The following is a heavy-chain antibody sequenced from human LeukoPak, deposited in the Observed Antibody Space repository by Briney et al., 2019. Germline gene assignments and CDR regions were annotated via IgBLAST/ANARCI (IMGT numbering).Heavy chain of an antibody. J-gene: IGHJ4*02. CDR1: GGSFSGYY. D-gene: IGHD3-10*01. V-gene: IGHV4-34*01. CDR3: ARARITMVRGAPSDY. Sequence: SETLSLTCAVYGGSFSGYYWSWIRQPPGKGLEWIGEINHSGSTNYNPSPKSRVTISVDTSKNQFSLKLSSVTAADTAVYYCARARITMVRGAPSDYWGQGTLVTVSS. CDR2: INHSGST.